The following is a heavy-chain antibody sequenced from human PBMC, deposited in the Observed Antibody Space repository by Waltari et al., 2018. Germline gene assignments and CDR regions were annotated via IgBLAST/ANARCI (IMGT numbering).Heavy chain of an antibody. CDR3: ARVYPANYGMDV. V-gene: IGHV4-38-2*01. CDR2: IYHSGST. Sequence: QVQLQESGPGLVKPSETLSLTCAVSGYSISSGYYWGWIRQPPGKGLEWIGSIYHSGSTYYNPSLKSRVTISVDTSKNQFSLKLSSLRSEDTAVYYCARVYPANYGMDVWGQGTTVTVSS. J-gene: IGHJ6*02. CDR1: GYSISSGYY. D-gene: IGHD2-8*01.